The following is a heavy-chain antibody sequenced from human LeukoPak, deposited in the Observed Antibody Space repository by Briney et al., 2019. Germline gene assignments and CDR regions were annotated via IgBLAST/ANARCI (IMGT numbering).Heavy chain of an antibody. J-gene: IGHJ4*02. D-gene: IGHD3-22*01. CDR3: ARADIDSSGYFGSDY. V-gene: IGHV1-18*01. Sequence: ASVTVSFTASGYTFTSYGISWVRQAPGQGLEWMGWISAYNGNTNYAQKLQGRVTMTTDTSTSTAYMELRSLRSDDTAVYYCARADIDSSGYFGSDYWGQGTLVTVSS. CDR2: ISAYNGNT. CDR1: GYTFTSYG.